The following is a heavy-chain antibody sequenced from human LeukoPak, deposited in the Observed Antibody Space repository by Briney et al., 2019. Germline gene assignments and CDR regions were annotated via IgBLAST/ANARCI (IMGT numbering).Heavy chain of an antibody. Sequence: ASVKVSCKASGYTFTSYYMHWVRQAPGQGLEWMGIINPSGGSTSYAQKFQGRVTMTRDMSTSTVYMELSSLRSEDTAVYYCAKGYCSGGSCYLGLDYWGQGTLVTVSS. CDR1: GYTFTSYY. D-gene: IGHD2-15*01. CDR3: AKGYCSGGSCYLGLDY. J-gene: IGHJ4*02. CDR2: INPSGGST. V-gene: IGHV1-46*01.